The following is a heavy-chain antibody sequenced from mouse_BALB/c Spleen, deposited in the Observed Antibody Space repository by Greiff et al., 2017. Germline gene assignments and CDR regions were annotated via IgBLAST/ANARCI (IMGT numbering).Heavy chain of an antibody. CDR2: IWTGGGT. Sequence: VMLVESGPGLVAPSQSLSITCTVSGFSLTSYDISWIRQPPGKGLEWLGVIWTGGGTNYNSAFMSRLSISKDNSKSQVFLKMNSLQTDDTAMYYCARDIDRYDGLAYWGQGTLVTVSA. CDR1: GFSLTSYD. V-gene: IGHV2-9-2*01. D-gene: IGHD2-14*01. J-gene: IGHJ3*01. CDR3: ARDIDRYDGLAY.